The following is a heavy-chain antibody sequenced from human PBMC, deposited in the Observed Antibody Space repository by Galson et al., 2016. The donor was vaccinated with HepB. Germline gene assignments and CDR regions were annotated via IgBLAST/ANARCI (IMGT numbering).Heavy chain of an antibody. Sequence: SLRLSCAASGFSFSSHSMHWVRQAPGKGLEYVSVITSNGSTTFYADSVKGRFTISRDNSKNTVYLQMSSLRVEDTGVYYGVKDSGSSDIWGQGTLVTVSS. V-gene: IGHV3-64D*09. CDR2: ITSNGSTT. CDR1: GFSFSSHS. CDR3: VKDSGSSDI. D-gene: IGHD1-26*01. J-gene: IGHJ4*02.